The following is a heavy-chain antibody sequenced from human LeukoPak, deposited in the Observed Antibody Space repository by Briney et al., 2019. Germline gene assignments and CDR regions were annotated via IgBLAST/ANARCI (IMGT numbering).Heavy chain of an antibody. Sequence: PSETLSLTCTVSGGSISSSSYYWGWIRQPPGKGLEWIGSIYYSGSTYYNPSLKSRVTISVDTSKNQFSLKLSSVTAADAAVYYCARGRLYYYDSSGYYEKNNWFDPWGQGTLVTVSS. CDR1: GGSISSSSYY. J-gene: IGHJ5*02. V-gene: IGHV4-39*07. CDR2: IYYSGST. D-gene: IGHD3-22*01. CDR3: ARGRLYYYDSSGYYEKNNWFDP.